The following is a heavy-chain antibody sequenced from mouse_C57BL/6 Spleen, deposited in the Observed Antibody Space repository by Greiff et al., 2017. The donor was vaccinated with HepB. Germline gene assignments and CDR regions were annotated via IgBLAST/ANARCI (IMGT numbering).Heavy chain of an antibody. CDR1: GYTFTSYW. D-gene: IGHD1-1*01. V-gene: IGHV1-5*01. CDR3: TRYYYGSSPYSIDY. J-gene: IGHJ4*01. CDR2: IYPGNSDT. Sequence: VQLQQSGPVLARPGASVKMSCKTSGYTFTSYWMHWVKQRPGQGLEWIGAIYPGNSDTSYNQKFKGKAKLTAVTSASTAYMELSRLTNEGSAVYYCTRYYYGSSPYSIDYWGQGTSVTVSS.